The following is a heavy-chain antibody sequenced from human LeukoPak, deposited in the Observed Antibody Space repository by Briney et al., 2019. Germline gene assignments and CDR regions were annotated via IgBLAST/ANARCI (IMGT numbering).Heavy chain of an antibody. CDR1: VHFIRLAYY. V-gene: IGHV4-38-2*01. CDR3: TRQGSRAVYFDY. D-gene: IGHD6-25*01. CDR2: IYHSGST. J-gene: IGHJ4*02. Sequence: KPSETLSLTCAVSVHFIRLAYYRGLIRPPPGKGLEWIGSIYHSGSTYYNPSLKSRVTISVDTSKNQFSLKLRSVTAADTAVYYWTRQGSRAVYFDYWGQGTLVTVSS.